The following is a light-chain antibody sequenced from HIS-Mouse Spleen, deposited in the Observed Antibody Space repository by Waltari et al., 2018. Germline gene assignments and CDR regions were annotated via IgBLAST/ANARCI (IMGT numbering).Light chain of an antibody. CDR3: QQYYSTPYT. CDR1: QSVLYSSNNKNY. Sequence: DIVMTQSPDSLAVSLGERATINCKSSQSVLYSSNNKNYLAWYQQKPGQPPKLLIYWASTRESWVPDRVSGSGSGTDFTLTSSSLQAEDVAVYYCQQYYSTPYTFGQGTKLEIK. V-gene: IGKV4-1*01. CDR2: WAS. J-gene: IGKJ2*01.